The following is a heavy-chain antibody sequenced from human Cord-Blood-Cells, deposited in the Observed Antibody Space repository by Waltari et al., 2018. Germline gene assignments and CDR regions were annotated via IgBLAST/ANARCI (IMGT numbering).Heavy chain of an antibody. CDR3: ARENYYGSGSYQKYNWFDP. J-gene: IGHJ5*02. Sequence: QLQLQESGPGLVKPSETLSLTCTVSGGSISSSSYYWGWIRQPPGKGLEWIGSIYYSGIPYYNPPLKGRVTRSVDTSKSQFSLRLSSVTAADTAVYYCARENYYGSGSYQKYNWFDPWGQGTLVTVSS. CDR1: GGSISSSSYY. D-gene: IGHD3-10*01. CDR2: IYYSGIP. V-gene: IGHV4-39*07.